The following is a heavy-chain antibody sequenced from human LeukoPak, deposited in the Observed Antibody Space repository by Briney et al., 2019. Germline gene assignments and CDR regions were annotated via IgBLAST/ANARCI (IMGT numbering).Heavy chain of an antibody. CDR3: AKNLVVAATDYYYYMDV. CDR1: GGAFSSYA. J-gene: IGHJ6*03. CDR2: IIPILGIA. Sequence: SVKVSCKASGGAFSSYAISWVRQAPGQGLEWMGRIIPILGIANYAQKFQGRVTITADKSTSTAYMELSSLRSEDTAVYYCAKNLVVAATDYYYYMDVWGKGTTVTVSS. V-gene: IGHV1-69*04. D-gene: IGHD2-15*01.